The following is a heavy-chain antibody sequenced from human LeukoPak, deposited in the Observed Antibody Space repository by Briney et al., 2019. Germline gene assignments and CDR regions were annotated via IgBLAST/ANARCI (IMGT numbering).Heavy chain of an antibody. V-gene: IGHV4-39*07. CDR1: GGSISSSSYY. CDR3: ATSYGSGSYYTNFDY. J-gene: IGHJ4*02. Sequence: SETLSLTCTVSGGSISSSSYYWGWIRQPPGKGLEWIGSIYYSGSTYYNPSLKSRVTISVDTSKNQFSLKLSSVTAADTAVYYCATSYGSGSYYTNFDYWGQGTLVTVSS. CDR2: IYYSGST. D-gene: IGHD3-10*01.